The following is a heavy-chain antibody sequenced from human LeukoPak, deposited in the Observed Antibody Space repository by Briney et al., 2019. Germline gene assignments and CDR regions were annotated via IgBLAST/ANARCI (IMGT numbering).Heavy chain of an antibody. CDR3: ARDRSYDFWSGYYI. V-gene: IGHV4-61*02. D-gene: IGHD3-3*01. J-gene: IGHJ4*02. CDR1: GGSISSGSYY. CDR2: IYTSGGT. Sequence: SETLSLTCTVSGGSISSGSYYWSWIRQPAGKGLEWIGRIYTSGGTNYNPSLKSRVTISVDTSKNQFSLKLSSVTAADTAVYYCARDRSYDFWSGYYIWGQGTLVTVSS.